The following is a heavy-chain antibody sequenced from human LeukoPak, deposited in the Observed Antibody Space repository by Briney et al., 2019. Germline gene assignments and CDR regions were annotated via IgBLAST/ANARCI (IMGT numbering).Heavy chain of an antibody. CDR2: IESDGSST. J-gene: IGHJ4*02. V-gene: IGHV3-74*01. CDR1: GFTFRNYW. Sequence: GGSLRLSCAASGFTFRNYWMHWVRQAPGKGLVWVPRIESDGSSTTYADSVKGRFTISRDNAKNTLYLQMNSLRAEDTAKYYCARGGIAVTGTLCYDYWGQGTLVTVSS. CDR3: ARGGIAVTGTLCYDY. D-gene: IGHD6-19*01.